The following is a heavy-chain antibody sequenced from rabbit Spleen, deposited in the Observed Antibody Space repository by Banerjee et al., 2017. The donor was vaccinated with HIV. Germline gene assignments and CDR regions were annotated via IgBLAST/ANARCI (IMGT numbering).Heavy chain of an antibody. V-gene: IGHV1S45*01. CDR1: GFDLNNYG. CDR3: ARDSGTSFSTYGMDL. CDR2: INIVTGKS. Sequence: QEQLVESGGGLVQPGGSLKLSCKASGFDLNNYGVSWVRQAPGKGLEWIACINIVTGKSVYASWAKGRFIMSRTSSTTVTLQMTSLTAADTATYFCARDSGTSFSTYGMDLWGPGTLVTVS. J-gene: IGHJ6*01. D-gene: IGHD8-1*01.